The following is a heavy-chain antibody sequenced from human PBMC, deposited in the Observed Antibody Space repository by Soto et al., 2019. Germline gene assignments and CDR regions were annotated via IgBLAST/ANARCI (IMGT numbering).Heavy chain of an antibody. CDR1: GGSVSSGSYY. CDR2: IYYTGST. D-gene: IGHD3-16*01. V-gene: IGHV4-61*01. J-gene: IGHJ4*02. Sequence: QVQLQESGPGLVKPSETLSLTCTVSGGSVSSGSYYWSWIRQPPGKGLEWIGYIYYTGSTNYNPSLKSRVTISVDTSKNQFSLKLTSVTAADTAVYYCAGGRWLPQAGFDYWGQGTLVTVSS. CDR3: AGGRWLPQAGFDY.